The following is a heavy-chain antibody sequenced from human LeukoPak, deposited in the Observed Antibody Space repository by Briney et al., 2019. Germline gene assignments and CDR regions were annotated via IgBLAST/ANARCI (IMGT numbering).Heavy chain of an antibody. Sequence: SETLSLTCTVSGASISSSDYYWGWIRQPPGKGLEWIGSLYSGGLTYYNPSLKSRVTISVDTSKNQFSLKLSSVTAADTAVYYCARHLITMIVVAPSAFDIWGQGTMVTVSS. D-gene: IGHD3-22*01. V-gene: IGHV4-39*01. CDR1: GASISSSDYY. CDR2: LYSGGLT. CDR3: ARHLITMIVVAPSAFDI. J-gene: IGHJ3*02.